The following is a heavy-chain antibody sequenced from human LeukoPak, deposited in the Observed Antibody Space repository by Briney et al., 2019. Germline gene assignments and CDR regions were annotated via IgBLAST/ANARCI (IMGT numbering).Heavy chain of an antibody. D-gene: IGHD3/OR15-3a*01. Sequence: GGSLRLSCAASGFTFSHYSMNMNWVRQAPGKGLEWVSSISSSGSTIYYADSVKGRFTISRDNAKNSLYLQMNSLRAEDTAVYYCARSGLSNYFDPWGQGTLVTVSS. CDR3: ARSGLSNYFDP. V-gene: IGHV3-48*04. CDR2: ISSSGSTI. CDR1: GFTFSHYS. J-gene: IGHJ5*02.